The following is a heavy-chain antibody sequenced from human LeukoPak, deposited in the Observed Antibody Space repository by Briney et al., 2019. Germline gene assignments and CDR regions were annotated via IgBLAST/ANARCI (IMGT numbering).Heavy chain of an antibody. CDR3: ASSGGRDRSIAAAGTLDY. D-gene: IGHD6-13*01. Sequence: GASLRLSCAASGFTVSSNYMSWVRQAPGKGLEWVSVIYSGGSTYYADSVKGRVTISRDNSKNTLYPQMNSLRAEDTAVYYCASSGGRDRSIAAAGTLDYWGQGTLVTVSS. J-gene: IGHJ4*02. CDR1: GFTVSSNY. CDR2: IYSGGST. V-gene: IGHV3-53*01.